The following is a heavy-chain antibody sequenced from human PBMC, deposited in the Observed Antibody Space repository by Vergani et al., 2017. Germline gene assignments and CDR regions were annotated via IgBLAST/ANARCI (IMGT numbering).Heavy chain of an antibody. V-gene: IGHV3-66*01. D-gene: IGHD2-2*01. Sequence: EVQVVETGGGLVQPGGSLRLSCAASGFTVSSNYMSWVRQAPGKGLEWVSVIYSGGSTYYADSVKGRFIISRDNAKNSLYLQMRTLRPEDTALYYCVRGPLPAIPAMFDSWGQGTLVTVSS. CDR1: GFTVSSNY. CDR2: IYSGGST. CDR3: VRGPLPAIPAMFDS. J-gene: IGHJ4*02.